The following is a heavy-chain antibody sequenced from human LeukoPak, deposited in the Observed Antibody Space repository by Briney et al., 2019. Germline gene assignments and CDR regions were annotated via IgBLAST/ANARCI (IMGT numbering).Heavy chain of an antibody. Sequence: GASVKVSCKASGYTFTGYYMHWVRQAPGQGLEWMGWINPNSGGTNYAQKFQGRVTMTRDTSISTAYMELSRLRSDDTAVYYCASRQGSSRDYYYYYMDVWGKGTTVTVSS. V-gene: IGHV1-2*02. CDR2: INPNSGGT. J-gene: IGHJ6*03. CDR1: GYTFTGYY. D-gene: IGHD6-6*01. CDR3: ASRQGSSRDYYYYYMDV.